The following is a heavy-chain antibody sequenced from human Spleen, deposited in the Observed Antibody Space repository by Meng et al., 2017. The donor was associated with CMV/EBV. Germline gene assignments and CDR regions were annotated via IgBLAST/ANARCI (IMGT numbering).Heavy chain of an antibody. V-gene: IGHV1-18*04. CDR2: ISAYNGKT. CDR3: ARDRGYFEY. D-gene: IGHD3-10*01. J-gene: IGHJ4*02. CDR1: GYTFTAYY. Sequence: ASVKVSCKASGYTFTAYYTHWVRQVPGQGLEWMGWISAYNGKTDYGQKFQDRVTMTTDRSTSTAYMELRSLRSDDTAIYYCARDRGYFEYWGQGTLVTVSS.